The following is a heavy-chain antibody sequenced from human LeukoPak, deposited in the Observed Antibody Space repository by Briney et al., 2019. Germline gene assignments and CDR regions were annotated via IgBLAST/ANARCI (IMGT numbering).Heavy chain of an antibody. CDR2: ISYDGINQ. V-gene: IGHV3-30*04. CDR3: TLTTFGVVYYFDY. J-gene: IGHJ4*02. CDR1: GFTFSSYA. Sequence: PGGSLRLSCATSGFTFSSYAMHWVRQAPGKGLEWVALISYDGINQYYADSVKGRFIISRDNSKNTLYLQLNSLRLEDTAVYYCTLTTFGVVYYFDYWVQGTLVTVSS. D-gene: IGHD1/OR15-1a*01.